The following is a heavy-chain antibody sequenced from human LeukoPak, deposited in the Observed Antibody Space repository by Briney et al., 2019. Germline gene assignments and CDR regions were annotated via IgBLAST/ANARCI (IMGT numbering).Heavy chain of an antibody. Sequence: GGSLRLSCAASGFTFSSYWMSWVRQAPGKVLEWVANIKQDGSEKYYVDSVKGRFTISRDNAKNSLYLQMNSLRAEDTAVYYCARVAGYSSGWSHGPYDYWGQGTLVTVSS. J-gene: IGHJ4*02. V-gene: IGHV3-7*01. CDR2: IKQDGSEK. CDR3: ARVAGYSSGWSHGPYDY. CDR1: GFTFSSYW. D-gene: IGHD6-19*01.